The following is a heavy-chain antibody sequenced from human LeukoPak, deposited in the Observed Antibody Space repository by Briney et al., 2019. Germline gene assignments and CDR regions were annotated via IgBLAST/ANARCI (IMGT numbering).Heavy chain of an antibody. Sequence: GGSLRLSCAASGFTFSSYSMNWVRQAPGKGLEWVSYISSSSSTIYYADSVKGRLTISRDNAKNSLYLQMNSLRAEDTAVYYCARSLVPRLYYFDYWGQGTLVTVSS. CDR2: ISSSSSTI. V-gene: IGHV3-48*01. D-gene: IGHD3-16*01. CDR3: ARSLVPRLYYFDY. J-gene: IGHJ4*02. CDR1: GFTFSSYS.